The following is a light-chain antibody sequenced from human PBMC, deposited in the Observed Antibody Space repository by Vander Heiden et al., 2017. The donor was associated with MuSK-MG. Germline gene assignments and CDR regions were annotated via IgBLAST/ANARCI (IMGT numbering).Light chain of an antibody. CDR3: QQDDKWPLT. J-gene: IGKJ1*01. CDR1: QSVSSS. CDR2: GAS. Sequence: EIVMTQSPATLSVSPGESATLSCRASQSVSSSLAWYQQKPVQAPRLLIYGASTRATGIPARFSGSGSGTEFTFIIRSLQSEDFAVYFCQQDDKWPLTFGRGTKVVIK. V-gene: IGKV3-15*01.